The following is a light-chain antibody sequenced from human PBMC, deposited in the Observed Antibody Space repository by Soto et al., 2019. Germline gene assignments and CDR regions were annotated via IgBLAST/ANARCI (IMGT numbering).Light chain of an antibody. CDR2: DAS. Sequence: IQMTQSPSALSASVGDRVTITCRASQTLSNWLAWYQQEPGKAPKLLIFDASSLQSGVPSRFSGSGFGTEFTLTISSLQPDDFGTYYCLQDYNYPQTFGQGTKVEIK. V-gene: IGKV1-5*01. CDR3: LQDYNYPQT. CDR1: QTLSNW. J-gene: IGKJ1*01.